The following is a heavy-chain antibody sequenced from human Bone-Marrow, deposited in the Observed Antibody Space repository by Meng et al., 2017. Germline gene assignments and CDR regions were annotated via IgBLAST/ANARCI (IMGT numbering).Heavy chain of an antibody. J-gene: IGHJ4*02. CDR3: ARGTFMTTVTAADY. D-gene: IGHD4-17*01. CDR2: ISPYNGDT. Sequence: VQWVQSGGEVKKPGASVKVSCKASGYSFRNYGISWVRQAPGQGLEWLGWISPYNGDTHYGQKVQDRVTMTTDTSTSTAYMELRSLTYDDTAVYYCARGTFMTTVTAADYWGQGTVVTVAS. CDR1: GYSFRNYG. V-gene: IGHV1-18*01.